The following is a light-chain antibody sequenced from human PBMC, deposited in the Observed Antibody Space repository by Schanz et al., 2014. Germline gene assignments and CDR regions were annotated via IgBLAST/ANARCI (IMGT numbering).Light chain of an antibody. Sequence: DIQMTQSPSSLSASVGARVTITCQASQDISNYLNWYQQKPGKAPKLLIYDASNLETGVPSRFSGSGSGTDFTFTISSLQPEDIATYYCQQYDNLPWYTFGQGTKLEIK. J-gene: IGKJ2*01. V-gene: IGKV1-33*01. CDR1: QDISNY. CDR2: DAS. CDR3: QQYDNLPWYT.